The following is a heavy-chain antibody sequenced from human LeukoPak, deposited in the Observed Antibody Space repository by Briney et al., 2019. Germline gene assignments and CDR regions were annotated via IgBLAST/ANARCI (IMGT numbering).Heavy chain of an antibody. CDR2: ISGSGGST. J-gene: IGHJ4*02. V-gene: IGHV3-23*01. Sequence: GGSLRLSCAASGFTFSSYAMSWVRQTPGKGLEWVSAISGSGGSTYYADSVKGRFTISRDNSKNTLYLQMNSLRAEDTAVYYCAGGERDYVWGSYRNWGQGTPVTVSS. CDR1: GFTFSSYA. CDR3: AGGERDYVWGSYRN. D-gene: IGHD3-16*02.